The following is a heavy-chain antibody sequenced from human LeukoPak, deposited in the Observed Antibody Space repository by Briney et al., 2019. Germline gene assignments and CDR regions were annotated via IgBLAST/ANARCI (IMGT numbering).Heavy chain of an antibody. Sequence: ASVKVSCKASGYTFTSYYMHWVRQAPGQGLEWMGIINPSGDSTSYAQKFQGRVTMTRDTSTSTVYMELSSLRSEDTAVYYCATPYYYGSGSSLYYFEFWGQGHLVTVSS. D-gene: IGHD3-10*01. J-gene: IGHJ4*02. CDR1: GYTFTSYY. V-gene: IGHV1-46*01. CDR3: ATPYYYGSGSSLYYFEF. CDR2: INPSGDST.